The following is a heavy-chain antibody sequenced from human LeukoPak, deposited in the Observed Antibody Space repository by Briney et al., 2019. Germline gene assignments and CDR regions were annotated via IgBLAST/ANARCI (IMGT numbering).Heavy chain of an antibody. V-gene: IGHV4-61*02. J-gene: IGHJ4*02. CDR3: ARGPPRDFDINGFYYNY. CDR2: IYTSGST. D-gene: IGHD3-22*01. Sequence: SQTLSLTCTVSGGSISSGSYYWSWIRQPAGKGLEWIGRIYTSGSTNYNPSLKSRVTISVDTSKNQFSLKLSSVTAADTAVYYCARGPPRDFDINGFYYNYWGQGTLVTVSS. CDR1: GGSISSGSYY.